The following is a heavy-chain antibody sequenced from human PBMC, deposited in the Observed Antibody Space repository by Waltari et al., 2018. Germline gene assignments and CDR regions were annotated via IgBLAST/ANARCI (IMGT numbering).Heavy chain of an antibody. CDR2: IYHSGST. V-gene: IGHV4-4*02. J-gene: IGHJ4*02. D-gene: IGHD1-26*01. Sequence: QVQLQESGPGLVKPSGTLSLTCAVSGGSISSSNWWSWVRQPPGKGLEWLGEIYHSGSTNDNPFLKGRVTRSVDKSKNQFSLKLSSVTAADTAVYYCARVGARTRGFDYWGQGTLVTVSS. CDR3: ARVGARTRGFDY. CDR1: GGSISSSNW.